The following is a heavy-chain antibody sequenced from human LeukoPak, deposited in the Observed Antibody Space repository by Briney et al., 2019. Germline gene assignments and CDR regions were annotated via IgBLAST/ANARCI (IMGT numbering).Heavy chain of an antibody. CDR3: AREKVTMLRGVTTRFDY. J-gene: IGHJ4*02. Sequence: GGSLRLSCAASGFTVSSNYMSWVRQAPGKGLEWVSVIYSGGSTYYADSVKGRFTISRDNSKNTLYLQMNSLRAEDTAVYYCAREKVTMLRGVTTRFDYWGQGTLVTVSS. CDR1: GFTVSSNY. D-gene: IGHD3-10*01. CDR2: IYSGGST. V-gene: IGHV3-66*01.